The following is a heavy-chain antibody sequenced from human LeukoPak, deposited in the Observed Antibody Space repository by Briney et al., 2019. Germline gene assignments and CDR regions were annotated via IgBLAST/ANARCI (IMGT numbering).Heavy chain of an antibody. Sequence: ASVKVSCKDSGYTFTDYYMHWVRQAPGQGLEWMGWINPNSGGTNFAQKFQGRVTMTRDTSIRTAYMELNRLTSDDTAVYYCTRAHNYGLVYWGQGTLVTVSS. V-gene: IGHV1-2*02. CDR1: GYTFTDYY. D-gene: IGHD5-18*01. CDR2: INPNSGGT. CDR3: TRAHNYGLVY. J-gene: IGHJ4*02.